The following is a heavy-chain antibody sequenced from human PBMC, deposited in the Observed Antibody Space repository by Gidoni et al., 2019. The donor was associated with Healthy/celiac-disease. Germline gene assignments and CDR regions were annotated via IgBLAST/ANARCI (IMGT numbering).Heavy chain of an antibody. CDR1: GFTFSSYV. D-gene: IGHD2-15*01. CDR2: IGDDGSNK. CDR3: ARDVLGSIDY. V-gene: IGHV3-33*01. J-gene: IGHJ4*02. Sequence: QVQLVASGGGVVQPGGSLRLSCAASGFTFSSYVMHLVRQAPGKGLEWVAVIGDDGSNKYYADSVKGRFTISRDNSKNTLYLQMNSLRAEDTAVYYCARDVLGSIDYWGQGTLVTVSS.